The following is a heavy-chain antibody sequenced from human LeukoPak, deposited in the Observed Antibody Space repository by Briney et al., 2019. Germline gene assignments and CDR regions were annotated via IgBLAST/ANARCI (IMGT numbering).Heavy chain of an antibody. D-gene: IGHD3-16*01. CDR2: IYTSGST. CDR3: VWGSYQRNYFDY. J-gene: IGHJ4*02. CDR1: GGSISSGSYY. V-gene: IGHV4-61*02. Sequence: PSQTRSLTCTVPGGSISSGSYYWSWIRQPAGKGLEWIGRIYTSGSTNYNPSLKSRVTISVDTSKNQFSLKLSSVTAADTAVYYCVWGSYQRNYFDYWGQGTLVTVSS.